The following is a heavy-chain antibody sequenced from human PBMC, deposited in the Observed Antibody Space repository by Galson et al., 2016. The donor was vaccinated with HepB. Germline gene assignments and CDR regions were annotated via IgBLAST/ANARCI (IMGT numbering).Heavy chain of an antibody. CDR2: SASAGEP. CDR3: ERDKDGGYDS. V-gene: IGHV3-13*02. Sequence: SLRLSCAASGLSFSNYDIHWVRQVTGTGLEWVSASASAGEPHYAASVRGRITISRENAQNSVYLQMNSRRAEDTAVYFWERDKDGGYDSWGQGTLVTVSS. CDR1: GLSFSNYD. J-gene: IGHJ4*02. D-gene: IGHD4-23*01.